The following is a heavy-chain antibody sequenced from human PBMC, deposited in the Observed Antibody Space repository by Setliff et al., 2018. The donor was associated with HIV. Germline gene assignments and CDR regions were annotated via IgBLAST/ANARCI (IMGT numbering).Heavy chain of an antibody. CDR1: GESFSAYF. CDR3: ATGITVAPDY. J-gene: IGHJ4*02. CDR2: INHSGST. V-gene: IGHV4-34*01. D-gene: IGHD6-19*01. Sequence: SETLSLTCAVYGESFSAYFWSWIRQPPGKGLEWIGLINHSGSTNYNPSLKSRVTISLGTSKNQFSLEITSVTAADTAVYYCATGITVAPDYWGQGSLVTVSS.